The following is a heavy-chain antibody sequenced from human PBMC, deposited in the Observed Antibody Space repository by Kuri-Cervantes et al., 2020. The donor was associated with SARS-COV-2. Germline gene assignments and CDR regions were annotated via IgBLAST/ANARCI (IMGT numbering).Heavy chain of an antibody. CDR1: GFTFSSYG. CDR2: IWYDGSNK. CDR3: ARDPNYDFWRFDY. Sequence: LSLTGAASGFTFSSYGMNWFRQAPGKGLEWVAVIWYDGSNKYYEDSVKGRFTISRDNSKNTLYLQMNSLRAEDTAVYYCARDPNYDFWRFDYWGQGTLVTVSS. J-gene: IGHJ4*02. V-gene: IGHV3-33*01. D-gene: IGHD3-3*01.